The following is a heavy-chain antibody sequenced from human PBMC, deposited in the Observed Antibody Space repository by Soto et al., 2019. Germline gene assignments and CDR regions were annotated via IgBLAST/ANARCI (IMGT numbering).Heavy chain of an antibody. CDR1: GVTFSSYA. V-gene: IGHV1-69*12. J-gene: IGHJ3*02. CDR2: IIPIFGTA. CDR3: ARERIAVANDAFDI. D-gene: IGHD6-19*01. Sequence: QVQLVQSGAEVKKPGSSVKDSCKASGVTFSSYAISWVRQAPGQGLEWMGGIIPIFGTANYAQKLQGRVTITADESTSTAYMELSSLRSEDTAVYYCARERIAVANDAFDIWGQGTMVTVSS.